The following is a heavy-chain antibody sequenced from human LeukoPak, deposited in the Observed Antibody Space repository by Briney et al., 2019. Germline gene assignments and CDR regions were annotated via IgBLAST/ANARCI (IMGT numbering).Heavy chain of an antibody. Sequence: TSETLSLTCTVSGGSISSGRYYWNWIRQPAGKGLEWIGRIYPGGSTNYNPSLISRVTISVDTSKNQFSLKLSSVTAADTAVYYCARDGAPAAIEKDQITIFGVAVNWFDPWGQGTLVTVSS. CDR2: IYPGGST. V-gene: IGHV4-61*02. J-gene: IGHJ5*02. CDR1: GGSISSGRYY. CDR3: ARDGAPAAIEKDQITIFGVAVNWFDP. D-gene: IGHD3-3*01.